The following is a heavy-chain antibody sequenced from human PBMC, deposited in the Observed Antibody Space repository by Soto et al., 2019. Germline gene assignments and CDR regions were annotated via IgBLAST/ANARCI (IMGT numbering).Heavy chain of an antibody. V-gene: IGHV1-58*01. D-gene: IGHD3-3*01. Sequence: SVKVSCKTSGFMFTSSAVQWVRQARGQRLEWIGWLVVGSGNTHYAQHFQERVTLTRDMSTGTAYMEFSSLRSEDPAGYYCWAVTAMRYLKWLPAYFDYWGQGTLVTVSS. CDR2: LVVGSGNT. CDR3: WAVTAMRYLKWLPAYFDY. J-gene: IGHJ4*02. CDR1: GFMFTSSA.